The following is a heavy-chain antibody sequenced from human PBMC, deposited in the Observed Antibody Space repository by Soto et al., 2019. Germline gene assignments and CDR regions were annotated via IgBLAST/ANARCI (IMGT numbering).Heavy chain of an antibody. V-gene: IGHV3-74*01. J-gene: IGHJ6*02. CDR2: INSDGSST. CDR3: ARGSPLRYFRGGRHYGMDV. Sequence: EVQLVESGGGLVQPGGSLRLSCAASGFTFSSYWMHWVRQAPGKGLVWVSRINSDGSSTSYADSVKGRFTISRDNAKNTLYLQMNSLRAEDTAVYYCARGSPLRYFRGGRHYGMDVWGQGTTVTVSS. CDR1: GFTFSSYW. D-gene: IGHD3-9*01.